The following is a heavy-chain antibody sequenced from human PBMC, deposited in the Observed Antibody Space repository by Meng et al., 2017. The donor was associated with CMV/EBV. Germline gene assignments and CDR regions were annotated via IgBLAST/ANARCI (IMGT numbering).Heavy chain of an antibody. CDR2: INHSGSP. J-gene: IGHJ4*02. V-gene: IGHV4-34*01. CDR1: GGSFSGYY. D-gene: IGHD6-13*01. CDR3: ALIKRGIGY. Sequence: SETLSLTCAVYGGSFSGYYWSWIRQPPGKGLEWIGEINHSGSPNYNPSLKSRVTISVDTSKNQFSLKLSSVTAADTAVYYCALIKRGIGYWGQGTLVTVSS.